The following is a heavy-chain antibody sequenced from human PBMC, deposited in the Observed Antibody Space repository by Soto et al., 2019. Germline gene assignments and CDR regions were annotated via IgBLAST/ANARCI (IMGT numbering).Heavy chain of an antibody. CDR3: ARNRQDYGELEYFQH. CDR2: IIPIFGTA. V-gene: IGHV1-69*13. J-gene: IGHJ1*01. D-gene: IGHD4-17*01. Sequence: ASVKVSCKASGGTFSSYAISWVRQAPGQGLEWMGGIIPIFGTANYAQKFQGRVTITADESTSTAYMELSSLRSEDTAVYYCARNRQDYGELEYFQHWGQGTLVTVSS. CDR1: GGTFSSYA.